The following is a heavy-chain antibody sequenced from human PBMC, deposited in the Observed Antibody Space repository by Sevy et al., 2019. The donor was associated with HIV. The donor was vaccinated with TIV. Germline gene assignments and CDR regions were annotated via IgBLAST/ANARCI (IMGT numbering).Heavy chain of an antibody. CDR3: ARVAMKWELLYHFDY. D-gene: IGHD1-26*01. Sequence: GGCLRLSCAASGFTFSSFPMHWVRQAPGRGLEWVAVISYDGSNKYYADSVKGRFTISRDNSKNTLYLQMSSLRAEDTAVYYCARVAMKWELLYHFDYWGQGTLVTVSS. CDR2: ISYDGSNK. V-gene: IGHV3-30-3*01. J-gene: IGHJ4*02. CDR1: GFTFSSFP.